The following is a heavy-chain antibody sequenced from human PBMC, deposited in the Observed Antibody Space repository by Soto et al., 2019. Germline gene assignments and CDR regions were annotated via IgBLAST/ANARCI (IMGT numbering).Heavy chain of an antibody. J-gene: IGHJ4*02. CDR1: GFTFSSYA. Sequence: EVQLLESGGGLVQPGGSLRLSCAASGFTFSSYAMSWVRQAPGKGLEWVSAISGSGGSTYYADSVKGRVTISRDNSKNTLYLQMNSLRAEDTAVYYCAKDLTIFGVVTESDFDYWGQGTLVTVSS. CDR3: AKDLTIFGVVTESDFDY. CDR2: ISGSGGST. V-gene: IGHV3-23*01. D-gene: IGHD3-3*01.